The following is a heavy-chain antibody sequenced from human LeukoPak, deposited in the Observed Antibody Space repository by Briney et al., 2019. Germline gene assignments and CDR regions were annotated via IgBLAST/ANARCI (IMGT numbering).Heavy chain of an antibody. Sequence: GGSLRLSCAASGFTFSSYPMNWVRQAPGKGLEWVSSISSSSSYIYYADSVKGRFTISRDNAKNSLYLQMNSLRAEDTAVYYCARRLGYCSGGSCSNFDYWGQGTLVTVSS. V-gene: IGHV3-21*01. CDR3: ARRLGYCSGGSCSNFDY. D-gene: IGHD2-15*01. CDR1: GFTFSSYP. J-gene: IGHJ4*02. CDR2: ISSSSSYI.